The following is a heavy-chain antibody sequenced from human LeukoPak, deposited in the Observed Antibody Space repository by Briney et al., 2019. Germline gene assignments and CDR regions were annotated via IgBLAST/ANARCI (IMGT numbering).Heavy chain of an antibody. CDR3: ARDSSGYYFDY. J-gene: IGHJ4*02. CDR1: GGSISSGGYS. V-gene: IGHV4-30-2*01. D-gene: IGHD3-22*01. CDR2: INHSGST. Sequence: PSQTLSLTCAVSGGSISSGGYSWSWIRQPPGKGLEWIGEINHSGSTNYNPSLKSRVTISVDTSKNQFSLKLSSVTAADTAVYYCARDSSGYYFDYWGQGTLVTVSS.